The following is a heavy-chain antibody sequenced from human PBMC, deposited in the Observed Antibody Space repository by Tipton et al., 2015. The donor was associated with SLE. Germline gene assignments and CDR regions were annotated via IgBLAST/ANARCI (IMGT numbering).Heavy chain of an antibody. CDR3: ARVQRLPRSFDV. CDR1: GGSLSSVTYY. D-gene: IGHD1-1*01. J-gene: IGHJ2*01. V-gene: IGHV4-61*02. CDR2: LYPTGST. Sequence: TLSLTCTVSGGSLSSVTYYWSWIRQPAGKRLGWIGRLYPTGSTYYNPSLKSRVTMSVDTSKNQFSLNLTSVTAADTAVYFCARVQRLPRSFDVWGRGTLVTVSS.